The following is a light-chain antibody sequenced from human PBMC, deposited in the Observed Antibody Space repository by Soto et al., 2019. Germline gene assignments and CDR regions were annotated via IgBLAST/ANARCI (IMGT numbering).Light chain of an antibody. CDR2: DVT. CDR3: VLYMGSGIWV. CDR1: SSDVGAYDF. V-gene: IGLV2-14*01. Sequence: QSALTQPASVSGSPGQSITISCTGTSSDVGAYDFVSWYQHYPGKAPKLVTFDVTHRPPGISDRFSGSIVGNKAALTISGAQADDESDYYCVLYMGSGIWVFGGGTKLTVL. J-gene: IGLJ3*02.